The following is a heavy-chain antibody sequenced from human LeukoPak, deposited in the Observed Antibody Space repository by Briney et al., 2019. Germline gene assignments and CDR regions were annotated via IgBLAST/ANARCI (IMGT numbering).Heavy chain of an antibody. D-gene: IGHD5-12*01. Sequence: PGGSLRLSCEGSGYSFSSFWMHWVRQAPGEGLVWVSRLNEDGGITNYADSVKGRFTISRDNAKNMLYLQMNSLSAEDTALYYCATERAGTSGYIVFDYWGQGTLVTVSS. J-gene: IGHJ4*02. CDR3: ATERAGTSGYIVFDY. CDR2: LNEDGGIT. CDR1: GYSFSSFW. V-gene: IGHV3-74*01.